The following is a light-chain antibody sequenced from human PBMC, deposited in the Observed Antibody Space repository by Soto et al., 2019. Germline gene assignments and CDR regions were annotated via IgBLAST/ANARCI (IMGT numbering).Light chain of an antibody. CDR1: QSVSSY. V-gene: IGKV3-20*01. CDR2: GAS. J-gene: IGKJ4*01. CDR3: QQYGSSPLT. Sequence: EIVLTQSPATLSLSPGESATLSCRASQSVSSYLAWYQQKPGQAPRLLIYGASTRAIGIPDRFSGSGSGTDFTLTISRLEPEDLAVYHCQQYGSSPLTFGGGTKVDIK.